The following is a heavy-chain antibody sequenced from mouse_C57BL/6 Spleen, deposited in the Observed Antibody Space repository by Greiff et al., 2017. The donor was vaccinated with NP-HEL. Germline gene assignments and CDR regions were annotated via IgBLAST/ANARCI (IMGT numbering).Heavy chain of an antibody. Sequence: QVQLQQSGAELVRPGASVTLSCKASGYTFTDYEMHWVKQTPVHGLEWIGALDPETGGTAYNQKFKGKAILTADKSSSTAYMELRSLTSEDSAVYYCTRGGYGTYGCYWGQGPTLTVSS. CDR2: LDPETGGT. CDR1: GYTFTDYE. D-gene: IGHD2-1*01. V-gene: IGHV1-15*01. J-gene: IGHJ2*01. CDR3: TRGGYGTYGCY.